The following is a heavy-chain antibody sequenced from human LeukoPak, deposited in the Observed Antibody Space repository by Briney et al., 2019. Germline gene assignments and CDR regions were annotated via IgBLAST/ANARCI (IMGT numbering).Heavy chain of an antibody. D-gene: IGHD1-1*01. V-gene: IGHV3-73*01. J-gene: IGHJ6*03. CDR1: GFTFNGSA. Sequence: GGSLRLSCAASGFTFNGSAMHWVRQASGKGLEWVGRIRSKTHSYATAYAASVKGRFTISRDDSKNTAYLQMNSLKTEDTAVYYCARDGTMGDYYYYYMDVWGKGTTVTVSS. CDR2: IRSKTHSYAT. CDR3: ARDGTMGDYYYYYMDV.